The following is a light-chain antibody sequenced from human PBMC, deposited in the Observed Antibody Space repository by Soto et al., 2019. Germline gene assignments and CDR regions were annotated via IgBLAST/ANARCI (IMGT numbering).Light chain of an antibody. V-gene: IGKV2-30*01. Sequence: DVVMTQSPLSLPVTLGQPASISCRSSQSLVYSDGNTYLNWFQQRPGQSPRRLIYKVSNRDSGVPDRFGGSGSGTDFTLKISRVEAEDVGVYYCMQGTYWPGTFGPGTKVDIK. CDR3: MQGTYWPGT. CDR2: KVS. J-gene: IGKJ3*01. CDR1: QSLVYSDGNTY.